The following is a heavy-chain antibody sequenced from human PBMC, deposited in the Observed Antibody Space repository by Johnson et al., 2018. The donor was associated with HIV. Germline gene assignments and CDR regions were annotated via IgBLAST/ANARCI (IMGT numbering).Heavy chain of an antibody. D-gene: IGHD5-18*01. J-gene: IGHJ3*02. CDR3: AKDGHSYVRVPDAFEI. V-gene: IGHV3-64*01. CDR2: ISNNGGST. CDR1: GFTFSSYG. Sequence: VQLVESGGGVVQPGRSLRLSCAASGFTFSSYGMHWVRQAPGKGLEWVSAISNNGGSTYYANSVKGRFTISRDNSKNTLSLQMGSLRADDMAVYYCAKDGHSYVRVPDAFEICGQGTMVTVSS.